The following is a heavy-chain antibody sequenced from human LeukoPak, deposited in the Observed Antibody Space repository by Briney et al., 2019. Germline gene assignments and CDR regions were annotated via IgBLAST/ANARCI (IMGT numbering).Heavy chain of an antibody. V-gene: IGHV1-69*04. CDR2: IIPILGIA. Sequence: SVKVSCKDAGGTFSSYAISWGRQAPGQGLEWMGRIIPILGIANYAQKFQGRVTITADKSTSTAYMGLSSLRSEDTAVYYCATDRASSDFDYWGQGTLVTVSS. D-gene: IGHD6-25*01. J-gene: IGHJ4*02. CDR3: ATDRASSDFDY. CDR1: GGTFSSYA.